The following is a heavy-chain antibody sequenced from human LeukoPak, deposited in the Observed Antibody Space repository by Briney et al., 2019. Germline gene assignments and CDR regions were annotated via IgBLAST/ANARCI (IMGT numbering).Heavy chain of an antibody. CDR1: GGTFSSYA. CDR3: ARGPTKRARGSGRWGRWFDP. J-gene: IGHJ5*02. CDR2: MNPNSGNT. V-gene: IGHV1-8*02. D-gene: IGHD3-10*01. Sequence: ASVKVSCKASGGTFSSYAIGWVRQAPGQGLEWMGWMNPNSGNTGYAQKFQGRVTMTRNTSISTAYMELSSLRSEDTAVYYCARGPTKRARGSGRWGRWFDPWGQGTLVTVSS.